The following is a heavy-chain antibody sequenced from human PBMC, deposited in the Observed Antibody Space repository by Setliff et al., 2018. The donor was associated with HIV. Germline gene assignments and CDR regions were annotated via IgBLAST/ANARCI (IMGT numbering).Heavy chain of an antibody. CDR2: ISASGYST. Sequence: GGSLRLSFAASGFRFSNHAMSWVRQAPGKGLEWVSAISASGYSTYYADSLKGRFTISRDNSKNTLYLQMNSLRAEDTALYYCAKVPTWGSVDYWGQGTLVTVSS. V-gene: IGHV3-23*01. CDR3: AKVPTWGSVDY. CDR1: GFRFSNHA. J-gene: IGHJ4*02. D-gene: IGHD3-16*01.